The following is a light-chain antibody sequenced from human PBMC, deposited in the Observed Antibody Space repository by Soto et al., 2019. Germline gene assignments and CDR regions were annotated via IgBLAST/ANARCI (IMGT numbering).Light chain of an antibody. V-gene: IGLV2-23*02. CDR1: SSDVGYYNL. Sequence: SVLTQPAAVSGSTGQSITISCTGTSSDVGYYNLVSWYQQHPGKAPKLIIYEVNKRPSGFSNRFSGSKSGNTASLTISGLQAEDEADYYCCSYAGSTTHYVFGTGTKVT. CDR3: CSYAGSTTHYV. CDR2: EVN. J-gene: IGLJ1*01.